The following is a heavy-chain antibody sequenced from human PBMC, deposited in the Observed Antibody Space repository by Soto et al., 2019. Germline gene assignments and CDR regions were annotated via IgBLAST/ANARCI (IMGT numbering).Heavy chain of an antibody. CDR2: ISGSGGST. V-gene: IGHV3-23*01. CDR1: GFTFSSYA. CDR3: AKDLEYYGSGSPFAFDI. D-gene: IGHD3-10*01. J-gene: IGHJ3*02. Sequence: GGSLRLSCAASGFTFSSYAMSWVRQAPGKGLEWVSAISGSGGSTYYADSVKGRFTISRDNSKNTLYRQMNSLRAEDTAVYYCAKDLEYYGSGSPFAFDIWGQGTMVTVSS.